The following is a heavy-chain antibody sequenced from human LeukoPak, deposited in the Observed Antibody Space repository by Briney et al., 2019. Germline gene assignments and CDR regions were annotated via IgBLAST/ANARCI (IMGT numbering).Heavy chain of an antibody. CDR2: IYYSGNT. CDR3: ARQTGSGLFILP. CDR1: GVSISSSNSY. D-gene: IGHD3/OR15-3a*01. V-gene: IGHV4-39*01. J-gene: IGHJ4*02. Sequence: PSETLSLTCTVSGVSISSSNSYWGWIRQPPGKGLEWVGSIYYSGNTYYNASLKSQVSISIDTSKNQFSLRLTSVTAADTAVYYCARQTGSGLFILPGGQGTLVTVSS.